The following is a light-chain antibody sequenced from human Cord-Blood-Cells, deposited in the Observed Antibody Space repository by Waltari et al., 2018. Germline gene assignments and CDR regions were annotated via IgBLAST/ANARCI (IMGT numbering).Light chain of an antibody. V-gene: IGLV1-47*01. CDR1: SSNIGSNY. J-gene: IGLJ3*02. CDR3: AAWDDSLSGRV. CDR2: RNN. Sequence: QSVLTQPPSASGTPGQRVTISCSGSSSNIGSNYVYWYQQLPGTASKLLIYRNNRRPTVVADRVSSAKSGTSASLAISGLRSEDEADYYCAAWDDSLSGRVFGGGTKLTVL.